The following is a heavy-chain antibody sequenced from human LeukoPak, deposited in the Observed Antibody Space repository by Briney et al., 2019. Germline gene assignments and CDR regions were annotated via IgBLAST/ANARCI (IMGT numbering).Heavy chain of an antibody. CDR1: GFTFSSYE. D-gene: IGHD3-10*02. CDR3: AELGITMIGCV. V-gene: IGHV3-48*03. J-gene: IGHJ6*03. Sequence: PGGSLTLYCAASGFTFSSYEMNWLRPAPGKGLEWVTYISSSGSTIYYADPVKGRFTISRDNAKNSLYLQMNSLRAEDTAVYYCAELGITMIGCVWGKGATVTISS. CDR2: ISSSGSTI.